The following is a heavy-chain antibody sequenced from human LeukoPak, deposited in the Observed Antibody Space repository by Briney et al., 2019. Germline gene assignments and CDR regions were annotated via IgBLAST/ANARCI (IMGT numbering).Heavy chain of an antibody. CDR1: GFTFRSYA. D-gene: IGHD3-22*01. CDR3: ARDRGSSGYHFDY. CDR2: ISTTNSSTI. J-gene: IGHJ4*02. V-gene: IGHV3-48*01. Sequence: GGSLRLSCAASGFTFRSYAMSWVRQAPGKGLEWVSYISTTNSSTIYYADSVEGRFTISRDNAENSLYLQMNSLRAEDTAVYYCARDRGSSGYHFDYWGQGTLVTVSS.